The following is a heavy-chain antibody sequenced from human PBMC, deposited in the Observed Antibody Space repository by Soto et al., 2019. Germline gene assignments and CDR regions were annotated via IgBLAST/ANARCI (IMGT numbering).Heavy chain of an antibody. CDR2: IYSAGKT. J-gene: IGHJ4*02. Sequence: GGSLRLSCAASGFSVSNSYMSWVRQAPGKGLEWLSVIYSAGKTFYADSVKGRFTVSRDSSRNTLYLQMNSLRAEDAAVYYCATEGIPAAAFDSWGRGTLVTVSS. CDR1: GFSVSNSY. V-gene: IGHV3-53*01. CDR3: ATEGIPAAAFDS. D-gene: IGHD2-2*01.